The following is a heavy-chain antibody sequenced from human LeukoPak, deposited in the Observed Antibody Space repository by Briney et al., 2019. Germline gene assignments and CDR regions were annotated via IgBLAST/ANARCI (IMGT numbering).Heavy chain of an antibody. CDR3: TRHELVAGTMEEDY. CDR1: GFTFSASG. D-gene: IGHD6-19*01. J-gene: IGHJ4*02. V-gene: IGHV3-73*01. CDR2: IRSKANSYAT. Sequence: GGSLRLSCAASGFTFSASGMHWVRQASGKGLGWVGRIRSKANSYATAYAASVKGRFTISRDDSKNTAYLQMNSLKTEDTAVYYCTRHELVAGTMEEDYWGQGTLVTVSS.